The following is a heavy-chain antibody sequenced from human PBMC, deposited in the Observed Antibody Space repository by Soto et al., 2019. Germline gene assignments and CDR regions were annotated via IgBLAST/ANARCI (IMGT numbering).Heavy chain of an antibody. Sequence: QSGGSLRLSCAASGFTFSSYAMHWVRQAPGKGLEWVAVISYDGSNKYYADSVKGRFTISRDNSKNTLYLQMNSLRAEDTAVYYCARGIYYDSSGYYQNSYDYWGQGTLVTVSS. J-gene: IGHJ4*02. CDR2: ISYDGSNK. D-gene: IGHD3-22*01. CDR1: GFTFSSYA. V-gene: IGHV3-30-3*01. CDR3: ARGIYYDSSGYYQNSYDY.